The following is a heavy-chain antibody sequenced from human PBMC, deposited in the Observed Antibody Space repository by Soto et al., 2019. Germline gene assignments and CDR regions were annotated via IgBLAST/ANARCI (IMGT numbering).Heavy chain of an antibody. CDR3: TTDPPAGSRAIDY. V-gene: IGHV3-15*07. D-gene: IGHD3-10*01. J-gene: IGHJ4*02. CDR1: GFSFSNTW. CDR2: IKRQTEGGTT. Sequence: EVQLVESGGGLVKPGGSLRLSCAGSGFSFSNTWMNWVRQAPGKGLEWVGRIKRQTEGGTTDYPASVKGRFIISRDDSENTLYLQMNSLKPEDTAVYYCTTDPPAGSRAIDYWGQGTLVTVSS.